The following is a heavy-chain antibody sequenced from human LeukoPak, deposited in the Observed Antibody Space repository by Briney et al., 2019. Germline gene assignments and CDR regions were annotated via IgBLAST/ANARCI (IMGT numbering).Heavy chain of an antibody. D-gene: IGHD5-24*01. CDR3: ASPGRWLQSTADY. J-gene: IGHJ4*02. V-gene: IGHV4-34*01. Sequence: SETLSLTCAVYGGSFSGYYWSWIRQPPGKGLEWIGEINHSGSTNYNPSLKSRVTISVDTSKNQFSLKLSSVTAADTAVYYCASPGRWLQSTADYWRQRTQVTVSS. CDR1: GGSFSGYY. CDR2: INHSGST.